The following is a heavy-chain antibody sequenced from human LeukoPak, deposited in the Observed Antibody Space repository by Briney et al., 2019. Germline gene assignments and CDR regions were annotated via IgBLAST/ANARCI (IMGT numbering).Heavy chain of an antibody. D-gene: IGHD6-6*01. Sequence: PGGSLRLSCAASGFTFSTYRMSWVRQAPGKGLEWVANIKQDGSEKYYVDSVKGRFTISRDNAKNSLYLQMNSLRAEDTAVYYCARVLGGIAARPIYYYYMDVWGKGTTVTVSS. CDR2: IKQDGSEK. CDR1: GFTFSTYR. V-gene: IGHV3-7*01. CDR3: ARVLGGIAARPIYYYYMDV. J-gene: IGHJ6*03.